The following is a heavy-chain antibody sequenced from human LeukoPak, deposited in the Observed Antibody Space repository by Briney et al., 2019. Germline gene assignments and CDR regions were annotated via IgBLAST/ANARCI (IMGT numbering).Heavy chain of an antibody. D-gene: IGHD3-22*01. CDR3: AREEGYYDSSGYLDY. CDR1: GFTFSSYA. J-gene: IGHJ4*02. CDR2: ISYDGSNK. Sequence: GGSLRLSCAASGFTFSSYAMHWVRQAPGKGLEWVAVISYDGSNKYYADSVKGRFTISRDNSKNTLYLQMNSLRAEDTAVYYCAREEGYYDSSGYLDYWGQGTLVTVSS. V-gene: IGHV3-30-3*01.